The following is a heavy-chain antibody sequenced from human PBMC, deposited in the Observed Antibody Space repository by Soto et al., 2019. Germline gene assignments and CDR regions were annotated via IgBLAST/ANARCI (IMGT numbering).Heavy chain of an antibody. V-gene: IGHV4-39*01. CDR1: GGSISSSSYY. CDR2: IYYSGST. CDR3: ARRHRITTFGVVTQDY. Sequence: QLQLQESGPGLVKPSETLSLTCTVSGGSISSSSYYWGWIRQPPGKGLEWIGSIYYSGSTYYNPYLKSRVTISVDTSKNQFSLKLSSVTAADTAVYYCARRHRITTFGVVTQDYWGQGTLVTVSS. D-gene: IGHD3-3*01. J-gene: IGHJ4*02.